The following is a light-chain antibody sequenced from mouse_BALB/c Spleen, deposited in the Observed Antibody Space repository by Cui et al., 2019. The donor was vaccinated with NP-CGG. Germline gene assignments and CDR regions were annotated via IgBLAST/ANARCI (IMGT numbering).Light chain of an antibody. CDR2: GTN. CDR1: TRAVTTRNY. Sequence: QAVVTQESALTTSPVETVTFTCRSSTRAVTTRNYANWVQEKPDHLFTGLIGGTNNRAPGVPARFSGSLIGDKASLTIPGAQTEDEAIYFCALWYTNHWVFGGGTKLTVL. V-gene: IGLV1*01. J-gene: IGLJ1*01. CDR3: ALWYTNHWV.